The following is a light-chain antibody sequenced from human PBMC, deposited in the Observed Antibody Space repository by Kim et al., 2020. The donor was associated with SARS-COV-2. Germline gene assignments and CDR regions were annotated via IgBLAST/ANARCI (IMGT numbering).Light chain of an antibody. J-gene: IGKJ5*01. CDR2: AAS. CDR3: QQRDSTPIT. CDR1: HGISIY. V-gene: IGKV1-39*01. Sequence: VGTRVTITCPARHGISIYLKCYQQKPGKAPKLLIYAASRLESGVPSRFSGRGSGTDCTLTISRLQPEGFATYFCQQRDSTPITFRQGARLEIK.